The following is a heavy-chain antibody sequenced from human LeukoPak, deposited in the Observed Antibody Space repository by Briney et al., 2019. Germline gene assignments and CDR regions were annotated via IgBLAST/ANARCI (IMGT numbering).Heavy chain of an antibody. J-gene: IGHJ5*02. V-gene: IGHV4-38-2*02. D-gene: IGHD3-22*01. CDR2: IYHSGST. CDR1: GGSISSGYY. Sequence: PSETLSLTCTVSGGSISSGYYWGWIRQPPGKGLEWIGSIYHSGSTYYNPSLKSRVTISVDTSKNQFSLKLSSVTAADTAVYYCARQPYYYDSSGYYRVGWFDPWGQGTLVTVSS. CDR3: ARQPYYYDSSGYYRVGWFDP.